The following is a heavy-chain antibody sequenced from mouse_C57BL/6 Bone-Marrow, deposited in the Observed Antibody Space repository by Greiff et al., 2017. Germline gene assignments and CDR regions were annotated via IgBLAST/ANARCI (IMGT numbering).Heavy chain of an antibody. J-gene: IGHJ2*01. CDR1: GYTFTSYW. Sequence: VQLQQPGAELVKPGASVKLSCKASGYTFTSYWMPWVKQRPGQGLEWIGEIYPSDGYTNYNQKFKGKATLTVDTSSSTAYMQLSSLTSEDSAVYYCARDDYDLYYFDYWGKGTTLTVAS. CDR2: IYPSDGYT. V-gene: IGHV1-50*01. D-gene: IGHD2-4*01. CDR3: ARDDYDLYYFDY.